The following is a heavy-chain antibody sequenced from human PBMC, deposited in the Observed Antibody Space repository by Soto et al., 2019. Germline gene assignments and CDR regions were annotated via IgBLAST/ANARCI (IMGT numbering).Heavy chain of an antibody. J-gene: IGHJ5*02. CDR2: IKSKTDGGTT. V-gene: IGHV3-15*01. D-gene: IGHD3-10*01. Sequence: PGGSLRLSCAASGFTFRNAWMSWVRQAPGKGLEWVGRIKSKTDGGTTDYDAPVKGRFTISRDDSKNTLYLQMNSLKTEDTAVNYCFSGQHLLWFGELGDWFDPWGQGTLVTVSS. CDR1: GFTFRNAW. CDR3: FSGQHLLWFGELGDWFDP.